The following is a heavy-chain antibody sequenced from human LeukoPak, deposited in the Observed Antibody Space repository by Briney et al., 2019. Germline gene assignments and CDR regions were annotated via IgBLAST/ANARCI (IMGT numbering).Heavy chain of an antibody. D-gene: IGHD5-24*01. CDR2: IYYSGST. CDR1: GGSISSYY. CDR3: ARDHGSPGGLIDY. J-gene: IGHJ4*02. Sequence: SETLSLTCTVSGGSISSYYWSWIRQPPGKGLEWIGYIYYSGSTNYNPSLKSRVTISVDTSKNQFSLKLSSVTAADTAVYYCARDHGSPGGLIDYWGQGTLVTVSS. V-gene: IGHV4-59*01.